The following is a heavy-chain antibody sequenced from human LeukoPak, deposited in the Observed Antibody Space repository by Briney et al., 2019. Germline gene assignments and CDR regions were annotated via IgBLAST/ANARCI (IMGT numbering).Heavy chain of an antibody. D-gene: IGHD3-10*01. J-gene: IGHJ3*02. CDR3: ARDLKVRGTYAFDI. CDR2: IYYSGST. Sequence: PSETLSLTCTVSGGSISSSSYYWGWIRQPPGKGLEWIGSIYYSGSTYYNPSLKSRVIISVDTSKNQFSLKLSSVTAADTAVYYCARDLKVRGTYAFDIWGQGTMVTVSS. CDR1: GGSISSSSYY. V-gene: IGHV4-39*07.